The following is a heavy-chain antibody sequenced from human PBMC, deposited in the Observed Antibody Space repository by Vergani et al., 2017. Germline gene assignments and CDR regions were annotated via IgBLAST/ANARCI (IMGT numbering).Heavy chain of an antibody. CDR3: AKARDPNCKGGNCYSYYYGLDL. Sequence: EVQLLESGGGLAQPGGSLRLSCAASGFTFRNYAMTWVRQAPGKGLEWVSIISDNGGTTYYADSVKGRFTISRDNSKDTLYLQMNSLRAEDTAVYYCAKARDPNCKGGNCYSYYYGLDLWGQGTTVTVSS. J-gene: IGHJ6*02. CDR2: ISDNGGTT. D-gene: IGHD2-15*01. CDR1: GFTFRNYA. V-gene: IGHV3-23*01.